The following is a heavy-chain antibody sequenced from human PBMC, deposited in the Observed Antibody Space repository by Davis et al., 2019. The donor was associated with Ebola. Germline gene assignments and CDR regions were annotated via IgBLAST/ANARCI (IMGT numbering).Heavy chain of an antibody. J-gene: IGHJ4*02. V-gene: IGHV3-30*02. D-gene: IGHD3-16*01. Sequence: GESLKISCAASGFTFSSYAMHWVRQAPGKGLEWVAFIRYDGSNKYYADSVKGRFTISRDNSKNTLYLQMNSLRDEDTAVYYCAKGGRSPLHQIDYWGQGTLVTVSS. CDR2: IRYDGSNK. CDR3: AKGGRSPLHQIDY. CDR1: GFTFSSYA.